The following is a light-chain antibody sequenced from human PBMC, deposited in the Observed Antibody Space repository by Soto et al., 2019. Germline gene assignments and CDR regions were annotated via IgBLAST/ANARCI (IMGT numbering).Light chain of an antibody. V-gene: IGLV2-14*01. CDR1: SSDVGGYNF. CDR2: DVS. CDR3: SSYTTSYTLL. J-gene: IGLJ2*01. Sequence: QSVLTQPASVSGSPGQSITISCTGTSSDVGGYNFVSWYQQYPGKVPKLMIYDVSNRPSGVSNRFSGSKSGNTASLTISGLQAEDEADYYCSSYTTSYTLLFGGGTKVTVL.